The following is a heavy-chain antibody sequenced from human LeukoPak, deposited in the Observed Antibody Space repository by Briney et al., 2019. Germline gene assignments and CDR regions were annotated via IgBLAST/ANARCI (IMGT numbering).Heavy chain of an antibody. CDR3: ARSPTDDVGSNWFDP. J-gene: IGHJ5*02. Sequence: PSQTLSLTCTVSGGSISSGGYYWSWIRQHPGKGPEWIGYIYYSGSTYYNPSLKSRVTISVDTSKNQFSLKLSSVTAADTAVYYCARSPTDDVGSNWFDPWGQGTLVTVSS. D-gene: IGHD1-26*01. CDR2: IYYSGST. CDR1: GGSISSGGYY. V-gene: IGHV4-31*03.